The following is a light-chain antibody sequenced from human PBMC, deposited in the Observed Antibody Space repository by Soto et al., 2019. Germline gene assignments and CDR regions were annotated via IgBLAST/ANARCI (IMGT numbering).Light chain of an antibody. CDR1: QSVSSIY. CDR2: GAS. CDR3: QQYGSSPSIT. Sequence: ELVLTQSPGTLSLSPGERATLSCRASQSVSSIYLAWYQQKPGQAPRLLIYGASSRPTGIPDRFSASGTGTDFTLTISDVQPEDFAVYYCQQYGSSPSITFGQGTRLEIK. V-gene: IGKV3-20*01. J-gene: IGKJ5*01.